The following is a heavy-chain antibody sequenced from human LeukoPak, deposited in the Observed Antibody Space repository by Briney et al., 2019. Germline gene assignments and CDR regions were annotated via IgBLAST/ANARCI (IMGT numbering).Heavy chain of an antibody. CDR3: VGGPGY. J-gene: IGHJ4*02. CDR2: ISWRSSDI. D-gene: IGHD3-10*01. CDR1: GFTLSSYN. Sequence: GGSLRLSCVASGFTLSSYNMKWVRQAPGKRLEWVSSISWRSSDIEYADSVKGRFTISRDNAKNSLNLQMNSLRVEDTAVYYCVGGPGYWGQGTLVTVSS. V-gene: IGHV3-21*01.